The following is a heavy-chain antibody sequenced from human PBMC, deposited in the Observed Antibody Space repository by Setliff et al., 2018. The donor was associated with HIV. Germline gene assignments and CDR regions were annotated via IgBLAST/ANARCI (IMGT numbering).Heavy chain of an antibody. D-gene: IGHD3-16*02. J-gene: IGHJ6*03. CDR3: ARLVGYYRSDNANYYYMDV. V-gene: IGHV4-39*02. CDR2: VHYSGST. Sequence: PSETLSLTCTVSGGSISSFSYYWAWIRQSPGKGLEWIGTVHYSGSTYYNPSLKSRLTISVDTSTNHFSLKLSSVAAADTAVYYCARLVGYYRSDNANYYYMDVWGKGTTVTVSS. CDR1: GGSISSFSYY.